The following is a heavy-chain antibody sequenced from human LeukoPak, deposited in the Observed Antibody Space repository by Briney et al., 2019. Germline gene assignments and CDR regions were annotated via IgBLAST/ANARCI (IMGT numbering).Heavy chain of an antibody. Sequence: SETLSLTCTVSGGSMSSGSYSWSWIRQPPGKGLEWIGYIYHSGSTYYNPSLKSRVTISVDRSKKQFSLKLSSVTAADTAVYYCARFAYDFWSGYYTGLYSWFDPWGQGTLVTVSS. D-gene: IGHD3-3*01. CDR1: GGSMSSGSYS. CDR3: ARFAYDFWSGYYTGLYSWFDP. CDR2: IYHSGST. J-gene: IGHJ5*02. V-gene: IGHV4-30-2*01.